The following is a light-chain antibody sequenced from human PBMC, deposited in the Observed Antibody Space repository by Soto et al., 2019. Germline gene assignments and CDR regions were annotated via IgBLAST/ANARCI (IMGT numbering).Light chain of an antibody. CDR2: SAS. CDR1: QALSNY. Sequence: DIQLTQSPSVLSASVGGTVTITCRASQALSNYLAWYQQKPGKAPDLLIYSASTLQSGVPSRFRGSGSETEFSLTIRALQPEDFATYYCQQLSRYPLTFGGGTKVDIK. V-gene: IGKV1-9*01. J-gene: IGKJ4*01. CDR3: QQLSRYPLT.